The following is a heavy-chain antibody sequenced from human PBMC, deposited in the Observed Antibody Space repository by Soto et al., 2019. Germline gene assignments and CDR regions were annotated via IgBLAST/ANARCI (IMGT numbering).Heavy chain of an antibody. CDR2: ISGSGGST. Sequence: GGSLRLSCAASGFTFSSYAMSWVRQAPGKGLEWVSAISGSGGSTYYADSVKGRFTISRDNSKNTLYLQMNSLRAEDTAVYYCAKAPALDYYDSSGYLEFDYWGQGTLVTVSS. CDR1: GFTFSSYA. J-gene: IGHJ4*02. V-gene: IGHV3-23*01. CDR3: AKAPALDYYDSSGYLEFDY. D-gene: IGHD3-22*01.